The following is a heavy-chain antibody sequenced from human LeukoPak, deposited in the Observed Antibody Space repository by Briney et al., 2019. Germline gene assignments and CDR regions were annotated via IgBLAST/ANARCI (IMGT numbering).Heavy chain of an antibody. J-gene: IGHJ4*02. Sequence: SETLSLTCTVSGGSISSSSYYWGWIRQPPGKGLEWIGSIYYSGSTYYNPSLKSRVTISVDTSKNQFSLMLSSVTAADTAVYYCARRGGYCSGGSCYSSFDYWGQGTLVTVSS. CDR3: ARRGGYCSGGSCYSSFDY. V-gene: IGHV4-39*01. D-gene: IGHD2-15*01. CDR1: GGSISSSSYY. CDR2: IYYSGST.